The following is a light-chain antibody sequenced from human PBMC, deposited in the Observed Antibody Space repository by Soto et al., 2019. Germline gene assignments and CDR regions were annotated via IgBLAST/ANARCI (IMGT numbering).Light chain of an antibody. CDR2: GAS. CDR1: QSVSINY. V-gene: IGKV3D-20*02. CDR3: QQRHNWPIT. Sequence: EIVLTQSPGTLSLSPGETATLSCRASQSVSINYLAWYQQKPGQAPRLLIYGASGRATGIPDRFSGSESGTDFILTISSLDPEDFGVYFCQQRHNWPITFGQGTRLDIK. J-gene: IGKJ5*01.